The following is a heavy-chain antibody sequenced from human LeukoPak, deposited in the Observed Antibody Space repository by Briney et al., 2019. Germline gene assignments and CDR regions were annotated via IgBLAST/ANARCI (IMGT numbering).Heavy chain of an antibody. CDR1: GYTFISYY. Sequence: RASVKVSCKAFGYTFISYYMNWVRQAPGQGLEWMGIINPSGGSTSYAQKFQGRVTMTRDTSTSTVYMELSSLRSEGTAVYYCARGRLSTVVSPLWDWGQGTLVTVSS. D-gene: IGHD4-23*01. V-gene: IGHV1-46*01. CDR2: INPSGGST. J-gene: IGHJ4*02. CDR3: ARGRLSTVVSPLWD.